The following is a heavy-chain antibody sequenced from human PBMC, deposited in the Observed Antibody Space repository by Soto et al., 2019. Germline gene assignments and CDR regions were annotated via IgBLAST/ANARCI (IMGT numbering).Heavy chain of an antibody. Sequence: QVQLVQSGAEVKKPGSSVKVSCKASGDTFSFYTLNWVRQAPGQGFEWVGRVNPILAMSSSAHKFQGRVPMFADKSTGPAYRELRSLRSDGPAVYYFATSYGSGSSPFDYWGQGTLVTVSS. J-gene: IGHJ4*02. V-gene: IGHV1-69*02. D-gene: IGHD3-10*01. CDR2: VNPILAMS. CDR3: ATSYGSGSSPFDY. CDR1: GDTFSFYT.